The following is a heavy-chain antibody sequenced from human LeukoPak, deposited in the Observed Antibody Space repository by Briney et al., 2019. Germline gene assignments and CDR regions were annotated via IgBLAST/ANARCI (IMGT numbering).Heavy chain of an antibody. V-gene: IGHV4-38-2*01. CDR3: ARAPPGYFDY. CDR2: IYHSGST. Sequence: PSETLSLTYAVSGYSISSGYYWGWIRQPPGKGLEWIGSIYHSGSTYYNPSLKSRVTISVDTSKNQFSLKLSSVTAADTAVYYCARAPPGYFDYWGQGTLVTVSS. D-gene: IGHD1-14*01. J-gene: IGHJ4*02. CDR1: GYSISSGYY.